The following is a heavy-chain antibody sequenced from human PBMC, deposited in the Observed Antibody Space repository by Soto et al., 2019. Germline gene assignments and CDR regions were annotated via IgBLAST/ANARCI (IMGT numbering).Heavy chain of an antibody. CDR1: GYTFTSYG. Sequence: GASVKVSCKASGYTFTSYGISWVRQAPGQGLEWMGWISAYNGNTNYAQKLQGRVTMTTDTSTSTAYMELRSLRSDDTAVYYCARPVTRVRGVYDAVDIWGQGTMVTVSS. CDR3: ARPVTRVRGVYDAVDI. J-gene: IGHJ3*02. V-gene: IGHV1-18*01. D-gene: IGHD3-10*01. CDR2: ISAYNGNT.